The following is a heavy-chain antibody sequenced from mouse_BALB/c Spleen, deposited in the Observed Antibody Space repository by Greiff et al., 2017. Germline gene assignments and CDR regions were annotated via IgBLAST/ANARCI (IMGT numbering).Heavy chain of an antibody. CDR3: AREDSLLRRGAMDY. Sequence: EVQRVESGGGLVKPGGSLKLSCAASGFTFSDYYMYWVRQTPEKRLEWVATISDGGSYTYYPDSVKGRFTISRDNAKNNLYLQMSSLKSEDTAMYYCAREDSLLRRGAMDYWGQGTSVTVSS. CDR2: ISDGGSYT. V-gene: IGHV5-4*02. D-gene: IGHD1-2*01. CDR1: GFTFSDYY. J-gene: IGHJ4*01.